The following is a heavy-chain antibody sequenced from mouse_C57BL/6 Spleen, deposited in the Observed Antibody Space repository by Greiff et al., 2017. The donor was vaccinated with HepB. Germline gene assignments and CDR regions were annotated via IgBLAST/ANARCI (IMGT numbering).Heavy chain of an antibody. CDR3: ARGGGYYDVGVDY. V-gene: IGHV1-64*01. Sequence: VQLQQPGAELVKPGASVKLSCKASGYTFTSYWMHWVKQRPGQGLEWIGMIHPNSGSTNYNEKFKSKATLTVDKSSSTAYMQLSSLTSEDSAVYYCARGGGYYDVGVDYWGQGTSVTVSS. J-gene: IGHJ4*01. CDR2: IHPNSGST. D-gene: IGHD2-3*01. CDR1: GYTFTSYW.